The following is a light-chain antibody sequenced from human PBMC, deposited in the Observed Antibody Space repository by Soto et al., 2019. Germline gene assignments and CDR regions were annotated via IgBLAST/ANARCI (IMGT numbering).Light chain of an antibody. J-gene: IGLJ1*01. CDR3: CSSAPESTYV. CDR1: SSDIGGYNY. CDR2: KGT. Sequence: QSALTQPASVSGSPGQSITISCTGTSSDIGGYNYVSWYQQLPHKAPQVILYKGTQRPSGVSSRFSGSTSGNAASLTISGLQADDEADYFCCSSAPESTYVFGTGTKVTVL. V-gene: IGLV2-23*01.